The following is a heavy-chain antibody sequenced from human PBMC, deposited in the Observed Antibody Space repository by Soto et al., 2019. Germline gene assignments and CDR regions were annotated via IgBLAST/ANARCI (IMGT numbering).Heavy chain of an antibody. CDR2: IRSRGSTI. V-gene: IGHV3-11*01. CDR1: GFTFSDSY. CDR3: ARVNTGRDIGVVVAATLRWSFDL. J-gene: IGHJ2*01. Sequence: QVQLVESGGGLVKPGGSLRLSCAASGFTFSDSYMSWIRQAPGKGLEWVSYIRSRGSTIYYADSVKGRVTIYRDNAKDSLYLQMNSRRAEETAVYYCARVNTGRDIGVVVAATLRWSFDLWGRGTLVTVSS. D-gene: IGHD2-15*01.